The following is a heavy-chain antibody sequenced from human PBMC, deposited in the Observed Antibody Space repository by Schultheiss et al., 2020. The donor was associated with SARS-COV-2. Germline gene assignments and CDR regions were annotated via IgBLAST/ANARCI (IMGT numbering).Heavy chain of an antibody. Sequence: SETLSLTCAVYGESFNGFSWTWIRQSPGQGLEWIGQVSHSGGTHYSPSLKRRVTISVDTSKSQFSLRLRSVTAADTAIYFCSRGRTSVIPSPVLGLGPHYFSYYMDVWGKGTTVTVSS. CDR2: VSHSGGT. CDR3: SRGRTSVIPSPVLGLGPHYFSYYMDV. D-gene: IGHD4-11*01. V-gene: IGHV4-34*01. J-gene: IGHJ6*03. CDR1: GESFNGFS.